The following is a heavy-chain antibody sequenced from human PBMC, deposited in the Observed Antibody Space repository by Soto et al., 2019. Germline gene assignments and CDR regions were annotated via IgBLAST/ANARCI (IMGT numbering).Heavy chain of an antibody. CDR3: ARTSFIAARRQLPVSFDY. Sequence: SLKISCKGSGYSFTSYWIGWVRQMPGKGLEWMGIIYPGDSDTRYSPSFQGQVTISADKSISTAYLQWSSLKASDTAMYYCARTSFIAARRQLPVSFDYGGQVSLVPVSS. CDR2: IYPGDSDT. V-gene: IGHV5-51*01. CDR1: GYSFTSYW. D-gene: IGHD6-6*01. J-gene: IGHJ4*02.